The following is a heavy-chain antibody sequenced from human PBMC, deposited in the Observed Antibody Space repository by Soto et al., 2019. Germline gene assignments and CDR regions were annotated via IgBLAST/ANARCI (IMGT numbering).Heavy chain of an antibody. V-gene: IGHV4-61*01. CDR3: ARDTYGGGI. D-gene: IGHD4-17*01. Sequence: PSETLSLTCTVSGGSISSSSYFWCWIRQPPGKGLEWIGYIYYTGNTNYNPSLESRATISVDTSKNQVSLRLSSVTAADTAMYYCARDTYGGGIWGQGTMVTVSS. CDR2: IYYTGNT. J-gene: IGHJ3*02. CDR1: GGSISSSSYF.